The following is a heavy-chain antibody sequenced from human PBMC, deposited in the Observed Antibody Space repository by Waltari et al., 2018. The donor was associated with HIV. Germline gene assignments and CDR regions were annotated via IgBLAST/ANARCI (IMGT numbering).Heavy chain of an antibody. V-gene: IGHV4-39*01. CDR1: GSSISYNDNL. CDR3: ARQYSSSLATPAYFDH. Sequence: QLRLQESGPGLLKTSETLSLNCIVSGSSISYNDNLWGWVRQTPGKGLEWIGSILYKGKTHYNPSLKSRVTISLDTSKNQFSLILTSVTAADTGIFYCARQYSSSLATPAYFDHWGQGTLVTVSS. D-gene: IGHD6-13*01. J-gene: IGHJ4*02. CDR2: ILYKGKT.